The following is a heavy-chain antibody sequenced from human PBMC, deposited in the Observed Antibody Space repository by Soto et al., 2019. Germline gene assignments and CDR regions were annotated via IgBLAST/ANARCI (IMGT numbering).Heavy chain of an antibody. CDR2: ISGTRGRQRNT. Sequence: PGWSLRLSCAASGFIFSDYAMTWVRHAPGKGLEWVSTISGTRGRQRNTFYTASVKGRFTVTRDNSKNTLFLQMNSLRVEDKAVYHCAKTMSRLGGYDMSWLAPWGKGT. CDR3: AKTMSRLGGYDMSWLAP. D-gene: IGHD5-12*01. V-gene: IGHV3-23*01. CDR1: GFIFSDYA. J-gene: IGHJ5*02.